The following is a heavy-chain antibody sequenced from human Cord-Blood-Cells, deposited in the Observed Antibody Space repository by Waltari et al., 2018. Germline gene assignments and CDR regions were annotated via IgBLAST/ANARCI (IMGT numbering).Heavy chain of an antibody. J-gene: IGHJ4*02. V-gene: IGHV4-61*01. CDR3: ARGMTAVYFDY. CDR1: GGSVSSGSYY. D-gene: IGHD5-18*01. CDR2: MYDSGST. Sequence: QVQLQESGPGLVKPSETLSLTCTVSGGSVSSGSYYWSWIRQPTGKGLEWICDMYDSGSTNYNPPLKSRVTISVDTSKNQFSLKLSSVTAADTAVYYCARGMTAVYFDYWGQGTLVTVSS.